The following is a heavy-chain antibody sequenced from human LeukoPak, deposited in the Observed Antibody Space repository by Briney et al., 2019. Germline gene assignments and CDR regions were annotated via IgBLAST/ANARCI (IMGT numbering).Heavy chain of an antibody. CDR1: GFTFSSYW. CDR2: INSDGSST. V-gene: IGHV3-74*01. Sequence: PGGSLRLSCAASGFTFSSYWMHWVRQAPGKGLVWVSRINSDGSSTSYADSVKGRFTISRDNAKNTLYLQMNSLRAEDTAVYYCARGEALLYYYYMDVWGKGTTVTISS. J-gene: IGHJ6*03. CDR3: ARGEALLYYYYMDV.